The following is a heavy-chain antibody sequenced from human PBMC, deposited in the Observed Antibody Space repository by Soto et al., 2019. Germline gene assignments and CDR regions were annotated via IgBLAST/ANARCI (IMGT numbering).Heavy chain of an antibody. D-gene: IGHD2-2*01. CDR3: ASGASPAAIHYYYMDV. V-gene: IGHV4-59*08. Sequence: SETLSLTCTVSGGSISSFYWSWIRQPPGKGLEWIGYIYYSGSTNYNPSLKSRVTISVDTSKNQFSLKLSSVTAADTAVYYCASGASPAAIHYYYMDVWGKGTTVTVSS. J-gene: IGHJ6*03. CDR1: GGSISSFY. CDR2: IYYSGST.